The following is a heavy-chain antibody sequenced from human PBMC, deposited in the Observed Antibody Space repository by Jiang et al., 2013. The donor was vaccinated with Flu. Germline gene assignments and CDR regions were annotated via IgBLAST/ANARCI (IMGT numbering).Heavy chain of an antibody. CDR3: ARQYSSGWYGYNWFGP. Sequence: GAEVKKPGESLRISCKGSGYSFTSFWISWVRQMPGKGLEWMGRIDPSDSYTNYSPSFKGHVTISADNSITTAYLQWSSLKASDTAMYYCARQYSSGWYGYNWFGPWGQGTLVTVSS. D-gene: IGHD6-19*01. CDR1: GYSFTSFW. CDR2: IDPSDSYT. V-gene: IGHV5-10-1*01. J-gene: IGHJ5*02.